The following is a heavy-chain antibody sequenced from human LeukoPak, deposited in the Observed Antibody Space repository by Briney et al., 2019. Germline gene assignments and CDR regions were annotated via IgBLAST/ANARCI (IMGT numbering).Heavy chain of an antibody. V-gene: IGHV4-31*03. D-gene: IGHD3-10*01. CDR2: IYYSGNS. CDR3: ARNKGRYGSGRVHFDP. CDR1: GGSISSGSYY. J-gene: IGHJ5*02. Sequence: SQTLSLTCTVSGGSISSGSYYWNWIRQHPGKGLEWIGYIYYSGNSYYNPSLKSRVTISLDSSKNHFSLNLSSVTAADTAVYYCARNKGRYGSGRVHFDPWGQGTLVTVSS.